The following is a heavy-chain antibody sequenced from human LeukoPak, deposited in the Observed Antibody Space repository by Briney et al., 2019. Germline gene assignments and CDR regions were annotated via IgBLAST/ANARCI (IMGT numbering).Heavy chain of an antibody. CDR3: AKVRVGTAHFDY. CDR1: GFTFSSYA. D-gene: IGHD2-15*01. J-gene: IGHJ4*02. V-gene: IGHV3-30*04. Sequence: SGGSLRLSCAASGFTFSSYAMHWVRQAPGKGLEWVVVISHDGSNNNYADSVKGRFTISRDNSKNTLYLQMNSLRPEDTAVYYCAKVRVGTAHFDYWGQGTLVTVSS. CDR2: ISHDGSNN.